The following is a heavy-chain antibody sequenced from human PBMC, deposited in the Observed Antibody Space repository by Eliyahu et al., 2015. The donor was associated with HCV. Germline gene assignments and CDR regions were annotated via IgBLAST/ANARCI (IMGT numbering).Heavy chain of an antibody. CDR1: DGSISSSSYY. J-gene: IGHJ4*02. CDR2: IYYRGGS. CDR3: ARSSYSTGWLYYDS. D-gene: IGHD6-19*01. Sequence: QLQLQESGPGLVKPSETLSLTCSVSDGSISSSSYYWGWIRQPPGKGLEWIGSIYYRGGSHHSPALQSRVTISVDTSKNQFSLKLNSVTAADTSVYYCARSSYSTGWLYYDSWGQGTLVTVSS. V-gene: IGHV4-39*01.